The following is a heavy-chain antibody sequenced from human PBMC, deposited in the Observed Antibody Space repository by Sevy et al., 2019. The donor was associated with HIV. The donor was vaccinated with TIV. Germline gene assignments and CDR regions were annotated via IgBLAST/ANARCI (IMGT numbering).Heavy chain of an antibody. Sequence: GESLKISCRGSGYSFSSYWIGWVRQMPGKGLEWMGIIYPGDSDTSYSPSFQGQVTISADKSISTAYLQWSSLKASDTAMYYCARGLGYCSGGSCYFGYWGQGTLVTVSS. CDR1: GYSFSSYW. V-gene: IGHV5-51*01. CDR3: ARGLGYCSGGSCYFGY. D-gene: IGHD2-15*01. J-gene: IGHJ4*02. CDR2: IYPGDSDT.